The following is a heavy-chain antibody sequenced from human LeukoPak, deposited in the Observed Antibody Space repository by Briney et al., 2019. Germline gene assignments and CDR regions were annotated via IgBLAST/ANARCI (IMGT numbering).Heavy chain of an antibody. V-gene: IGHV4-59*01. CDR3: ARGSDSSGWSPFDY. CDR2: MYFSGST. Sequence: PSETLSLTCTDSGVSISSYYWSWLRQPPGKGLEWIGYMYFSGSTNYNPSLKSRVTISVDTSKNQFSLKLNSVTAADTAVYYCARGSDSSGWSPFDYWGQGTLVTVSS. J-gene: IGHJ4*02. CDR1: GVSISSYY. D-gene: IGHD6-19*01.